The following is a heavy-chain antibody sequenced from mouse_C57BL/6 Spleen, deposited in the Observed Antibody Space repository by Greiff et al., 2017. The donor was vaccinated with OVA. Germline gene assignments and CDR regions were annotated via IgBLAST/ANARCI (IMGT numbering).Heavy chain of an antibody. D-gene: IGHD2-2*01. J-gene: IGHJ3*01. CDR2: IDPETGGT. Sequence: VQLQQSGAELVRPGASVTLSCKASGYTFTDYEMHWVKQTPVHGLEWIGAIDPETGGTAYNQKFKGKAILTADKSSSTAYMELRSLTSEDSAVYYCTRGLYYGYLYWGQGTLVTVSA. CDR1: GYTFTDYE. CDR3: TRGLYYGYLY. V-gene: IGHV1-15*01.